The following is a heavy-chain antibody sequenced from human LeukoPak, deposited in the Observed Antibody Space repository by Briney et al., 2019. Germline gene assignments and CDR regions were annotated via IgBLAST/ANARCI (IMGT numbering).Heavy chain of an antibody. V-gene: IGHV4-39*01. CDR3: ARHTRSLNGGGWFDP. D-gene: IGHD2-21*01. CDR2: IYYSGST. J-gene: IGHJ5*02. CDR1: GGSISSSSYY. Sequence: SETLSLTCTVSGGSISSSSYYWGWIRQPPGKGLEWIGSIYYSGSTYYNPSLKSRVTISVDTSKNQFSLKLSSVTAAGTAVYYCARHTRSLNGGGWFDPWGQGTLVTVSS.